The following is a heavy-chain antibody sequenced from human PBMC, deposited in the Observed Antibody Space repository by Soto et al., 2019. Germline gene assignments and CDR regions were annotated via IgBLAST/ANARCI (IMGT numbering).Heavy chain of an antibody. D-gene: IGHD1-26*01. Sequence: SETLSLTCTVSGGSISGYFWSWIRQPPGKEPEWIGYLSYRGNTNYNPSLHSRVSISLVTSKKQISLKLDAVTASDTAVYYCARMERSKEGLSVYYFDFWGQGTLVTVSS. CDR1: GGSISGYF. V-gene: IGHV4-59*01. J-gene: IGHJ4*02. CDR3: ARMERSKEGLSVYYFDF. CDR2: LSYRGNT.